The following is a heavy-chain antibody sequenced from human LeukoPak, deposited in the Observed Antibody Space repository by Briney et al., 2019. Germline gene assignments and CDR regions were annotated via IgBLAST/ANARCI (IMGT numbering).Heavy chain of an antibody. J-gene: IGHJ6*02. CDR1: GGSISSYY. CDR3: ATLGATDGMDV. Sequence: SETLSLTCTVSGGSISSYYWSWLRRPAGKGLEWIGRIYTSGSTNYNPSLKSRVTISVDTSKNQFSLKLSSVTAADTAVYYCATLGATDGMDVWGQGTTVTVSS. V-gene: IGHV4-4*07. CDR2: IYTSGST. D-gene: IGHD1-26*01.